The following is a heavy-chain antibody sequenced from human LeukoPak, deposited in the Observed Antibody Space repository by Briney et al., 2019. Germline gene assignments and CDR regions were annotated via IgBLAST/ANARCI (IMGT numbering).Heavy chain of an antibody. J-gene: IGHJ4*02. CDR2: LYYSGST. D-gene: IGHD3-16*01. CDR3: ARVDGGNYFDY. V-gene: IGHV4-30-4*01. CDR1: GGSISSGDYY. Sequence: PSETLSLTCTVSGGSISSGDYYWRRIRQPPGKGLEWIGYLYYSGSTYYNPSLKSRVTISVDTSKNQFSLKLSSVTAADTAVYYCARVDGGNYFDYWGQGTLVTVSS.